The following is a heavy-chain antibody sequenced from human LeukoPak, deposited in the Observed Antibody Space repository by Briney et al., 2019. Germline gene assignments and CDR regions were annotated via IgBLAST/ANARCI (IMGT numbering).Heavy chain of an antibody. CDR1: GGTFSSYA. CDR2: IIPIFGIA. Sequence: VASVKVSCKASGGTFSSYAISWVRQAPGQGLEWMGRIIPIFGIANYAQKFQGRVTTTADKATSTAYMDLSSLRSEDTAVYYCARDGRGYSGYDYVRYWSQGTLVTVSS. V-gene: IGHV1-69*04. D-gene: IGHD5-12*01. CDR3: ARDGRGYSGYDYVRY. J-gene: IGHJ4*02.